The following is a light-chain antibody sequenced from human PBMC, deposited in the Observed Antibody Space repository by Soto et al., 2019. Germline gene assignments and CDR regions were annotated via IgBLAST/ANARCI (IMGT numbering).Light chain of an antibody. CDR2: EVS. CDR1: SSDVGSYDL. CDR3: SSYAGGSTYVV. J-gene: IGLJ2*01. Sequence: QSALTQPASVSGSPRQSITISCTGTSSDVGSYDLVSWYQQHPDKAPKLMIYEVSKRPSGVSNRFSGSKSGNTASLTISGLQAEDESDYYCSSYAGGSTYVVFGGGTKVTVL. V-gene: IGLV2-23*02.